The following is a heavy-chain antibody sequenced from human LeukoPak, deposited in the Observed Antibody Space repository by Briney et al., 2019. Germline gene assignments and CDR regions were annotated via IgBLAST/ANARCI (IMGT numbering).Heavy chain of an antibody. D-gene: IGHD1-26*01. CDR2: INPNSGGT. Sequence: ASVKVSCKASGYTFTAYYIHWLRQAPGQGLEWMGWINPNSGGTNYAQNFQGRVTMTRDTSISTAYMELSRLISDDTAVYYCARDIGGATPFDYWGQGTLVTVSS. V-gene: IGHV1-2*02. J-gene: IGHJ4*02. CDR1: GYTFTAYY. CDR3: ARDIGGATPFDY.